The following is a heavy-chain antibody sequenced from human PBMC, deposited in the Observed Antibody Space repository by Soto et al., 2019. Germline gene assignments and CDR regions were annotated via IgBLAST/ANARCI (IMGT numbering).Heavy chain of an antibody. Sequence: GGSLRLSCAASGFTFSDYYMSWIRQAPGKGLEWVSYISSSGDTMYYADSVKGRFSISRDSAKTSLYLQMNSLRAEDAAVYYWAREYGYAWYYFDYWGQGTLVTAPQ. CDR1: GFTFSDYY. CDR3: AREYGYAWYYFDY. D-gene: IGHD2-2*01. V-gene: IGHV3-11*01. J-gene: IGHJ4*02. CDR2: ISSSGDTM.